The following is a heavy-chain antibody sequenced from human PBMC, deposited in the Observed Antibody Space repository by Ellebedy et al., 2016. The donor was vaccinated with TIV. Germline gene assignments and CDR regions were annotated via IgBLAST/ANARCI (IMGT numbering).Heavy chain of an antibody. Sequence: SGPTLVKPTQTLTLTCTFSGFSPSTSGVGVGWIRQPPGKALECLAFIYWNDDKRYSPSLKSRLTITKDTSKNQVVLTMTNMDPVDTATYYCVHLYGTNYFDYWGQGTLVTVSS. J-gene: IGHJ4*02. CDR2: IYWNDDK. V-gene: IGHV2-5*01. CDR1: GFSPSTSGVG. D-gene: IGHD2/OR15-2a*01. CDR3: VHLYGTNYFDY.